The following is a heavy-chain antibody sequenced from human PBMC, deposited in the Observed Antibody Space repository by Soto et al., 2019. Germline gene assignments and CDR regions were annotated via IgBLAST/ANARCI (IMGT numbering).Heavy chain of an antibody. V-gene: IGHV3-23*01. D-gene: IGHD6-6*01. J-gene: IGHJ5*02. CDR1: GFTFSSYA. Sequence: PGGSLRLSCAASGFTFSSYAMSWVRQAPGKGLEWVSAISGSGGSTYYADSVKGRFTISRDNSKNTLYLQMNSLGAEDTAVYYCAKDRIAARPGGSIGFAPWGQGTLVTVSS. CDR2: ISGSGGST. CDR3: AKDRIAARPGGSIGFAP.